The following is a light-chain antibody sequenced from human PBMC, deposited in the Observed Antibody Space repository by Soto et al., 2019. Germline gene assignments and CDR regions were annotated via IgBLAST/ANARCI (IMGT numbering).Light chain of an antibody. Sequence: DIQMTQSPSTLSASVGDRVTITCRASQSISGWLAWYQQKPGKAPKLLISKAASLQSGVPSKFSGSGSGTEFPLHLSSLQPDDFATYYCQQYNSYPYTFGQGTKLEIK. CDR3: QQYNSYPYT. V-gene: IGKV1-5*03. J-gene: IGKJ2*01. CDR2: KAA. CDR1: QSISGW.